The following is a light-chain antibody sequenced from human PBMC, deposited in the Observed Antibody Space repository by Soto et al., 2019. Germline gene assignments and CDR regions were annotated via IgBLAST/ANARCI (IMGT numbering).Light chain of an antibody. CDR1: QSINRF. V-gene: IGKV1-39*01. CDR3: QQSYSPPPVT. CDR2: AAA. Sequence: DIQLTQSQSCLSASVLGRVSMXFLASQSINRFLNWYQQKPGKAPKLLIYAAASLQSGVPSRFSGSGSGTDFTLTISSLQPEDFATYYCQQSYSPPPVTFGQGTRLENK. J-gene: IGKJ5*01.